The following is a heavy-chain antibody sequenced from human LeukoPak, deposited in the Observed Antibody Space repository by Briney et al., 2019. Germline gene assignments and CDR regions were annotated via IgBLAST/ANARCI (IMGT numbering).Heavy chain of an antibody. CDR1: GFIFRNYG. Sequence: TGGSLRLSCAASGFIFRNYGMSWVRQAPGKGLEWVSGISGSGGSTYSADSVKGRFTISRDNAKNSLYLQMNSLRAEDTAVYYCARDREGYSSGWYRVNWFDPWGQGTLVTVSP. CDR3: ARDREGYSSGWYRVNWFDP. V-gene: IGHV3-23*01. J-gene: IGHJ5*02. CDR2: ISGSGGST. D-gene: IGHD6-19*01.